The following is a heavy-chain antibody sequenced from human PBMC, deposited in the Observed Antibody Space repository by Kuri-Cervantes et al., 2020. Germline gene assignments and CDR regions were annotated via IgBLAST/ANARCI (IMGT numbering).Heavy chain of an antibody. J-gene: IGHJ3*02. Sequence: GGSLRLSCAASGFTFSSYAMHWVRQAPGKGLEWVAVISYDGSNKYYADSVKGRVTISRDNSKNTLYLQMNSLRAEDTAVYYCAREWDPDTAMFNGGAFDIWGQGTMVTVSS. CDR2: ISYDGSNK. D-gene: IGHD5-18*01. V-gene: IGHV3-30-3*01. CDR3: AREWDPDTAMFNGGAFDI. CDR1: GFTFSSYA.